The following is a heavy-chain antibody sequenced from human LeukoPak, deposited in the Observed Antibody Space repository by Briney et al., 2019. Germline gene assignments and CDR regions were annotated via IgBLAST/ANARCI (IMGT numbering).Heavy chain of an antibody. V-gene: IGHV1-69*13. Sequence: GASVKVSCKASGGTFSSYAISWVRQAPGQGLEWMGGIIPIFGTANYAQKFQGRVTITADESTSTDYMELSSLRSEDTAVYYCARVAQDPMVRGVIMPFDPWGQGTLVTVSS. CDR3: ARVAQDPMVRGVIMPFDP. CDR1: GGTFSSYA. D-gene: IGHD3-10*01. CDR2: IIPIFGTA. J-gene: IGHJ5*02.